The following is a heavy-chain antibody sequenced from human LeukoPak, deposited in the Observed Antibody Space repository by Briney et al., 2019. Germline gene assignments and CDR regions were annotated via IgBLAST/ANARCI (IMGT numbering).Heavy chain of an antibody. CDR3: ATSQTTSGRYGNAFDI. CDR2: IKQDGSEK. CDR1: ALIFSDYW. Sequence: GSLRLSCAASALIFSDYWMSWVRQAPGKGLEWVANIKQDGSEKYYVDSVKGRFTISRDNAKKSLYLQMNSLRAEDTAVYYCATSQTTSGRYGNAFDIWGQGTMVTVSS. D-gene: IGHD6-19*01. J-gene: IGHJ3*02. V-gene: IGHV3-7*01.